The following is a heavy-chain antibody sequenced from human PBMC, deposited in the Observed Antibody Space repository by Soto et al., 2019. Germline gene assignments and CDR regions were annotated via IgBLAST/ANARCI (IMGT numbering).Heavy chain of an antibody. J-gene: IGHJ4*02. CDR3: ATGVIWIGYFTVDS. Sequence: SVKVSCKASGGSFGKSAINWVRQTPGQGLEWLGGFIPVYRTLNYAQKFQGRVTITADESTGTAYMTLSSLASDDTAAYYCATGVIWIGYFTVDSWGQGTRVTVSS. D-gene: IGHD3-3*01. CDR1: GGSFGKSA. V-gene: IGHV1-69*13. CDR2: FIPVYRTL.